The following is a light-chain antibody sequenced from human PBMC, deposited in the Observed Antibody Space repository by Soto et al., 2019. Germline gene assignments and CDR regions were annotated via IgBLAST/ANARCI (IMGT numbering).Light chain of an antibody. CDR3: QKYRSAPLT. Sequence: DIQMTQSPSSLSASVGDRVTITCRASQGITNYLAWYQQKPGKDPKLLIYAASTLKSGVPSRFSGSGSVTDFTLTISSLQPEDVATYYCQKYRSAPLTFGGGTKVEIK. CDR2: AAS. J-gene: IGKJ4*01. V-gene: IGKV1-27*01. CDR1: QGITNY.